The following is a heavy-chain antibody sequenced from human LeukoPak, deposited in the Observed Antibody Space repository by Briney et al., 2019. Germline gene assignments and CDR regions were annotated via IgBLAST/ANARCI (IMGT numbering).Heavy chain of an antibody. Sequence: ASAKVSCKASGYTFTGYYMHWVRQAPGQGLEWMGRINPNSGGTNYAQKFQGRVTMTRDTSISTAYMELRSLRSDDTAVYYCARGPYPYHSSGSTVLDYWGQGTLVTVSS. CDR1: GYTFTGYY. CDR2: INPNSGGT. V-gene: IGHV1-2*06. J-gene: IGHJ4*02. CDR3: ARGPYPYHSSGSTVLDY. D-gene: IGHD3-22*01.